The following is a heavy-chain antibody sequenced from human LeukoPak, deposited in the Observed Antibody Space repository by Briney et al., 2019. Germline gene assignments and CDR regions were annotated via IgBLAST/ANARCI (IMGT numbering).Heavy chain of an antibody. CDR2: INHSGST. D-gene: IGHD1-14*01. Sequence: PSETLSLTCTVSGGSISSSSYYWGWIRQPPGKGLEWIGGINHSGSTNYNPSLKSRVIISVDTSKNQFSLKLTSVTAADTAVYYCARGPPYGVKPPGWGQGTLVTVSS. J-gene: IGHJ4*02. CDR1: GGSISSSSYY. CDR3: ARGPPYGVKPPG. V-gene: IGHV4-39*07.